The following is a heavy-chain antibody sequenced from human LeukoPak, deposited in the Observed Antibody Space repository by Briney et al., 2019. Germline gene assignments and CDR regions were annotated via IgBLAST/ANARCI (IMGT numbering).Heavy chain of an antibody. V-gene: IGHV3-7*01. CDR1: AFSFRNYW. CDR2: IKQDGGEK. D-gene: IGHD4-17*01. J-gene: IGHJ2*01. CDR3: AREEGQVTTVTRVWYFDL. Sequence: PGGSLRLSCAASAFSFRNYWMSWVRQAPGKGLEWVANIKQDGGEKYYVDSVRGRFTISRDNAKNSLYLQMNSLRAEDTAEYYCAREEGQVTTVTRVWYFDLWGRGTQVTVSS.